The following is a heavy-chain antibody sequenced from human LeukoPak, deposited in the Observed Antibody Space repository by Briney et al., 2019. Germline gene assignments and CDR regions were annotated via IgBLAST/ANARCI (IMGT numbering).Heavy chain of an antibody. Sequence: PGGSLRLSCAASGFTFSSYWMSWVRQAPGKGPEWVANIKEDGSQEYYVDSVRGRFTISRDNARNSVYLQMNGLRAEDTAVYYCAKGGAPFAESAYWGQGTLVTVSS. CDR1: GFTFSSYW. CDR2: IKEDGSQE. V-gene: IGHV3-7*01. J-gene: IGHJ4*02. D-gene: IGHD3-10*01. CDR3: AKGGAPFAESAY.